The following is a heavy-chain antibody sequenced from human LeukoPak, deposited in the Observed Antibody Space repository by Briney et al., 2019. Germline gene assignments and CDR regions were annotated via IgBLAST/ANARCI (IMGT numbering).Heavy chain of an antibody. J-gene: IGHJ4*02. V-gene: IGHV3-33*06. CDR2: IWYDGSNK. D-gene: IGHD3-10*01. CDR3: AKWASGSSDPLDY. Sequence: PGGSLRLSCAASGFTFSSYGIHWVRQAPGKGLEWLAVIWYDGSNKYYADSVKGRFTISRDNSKNTLYLQMNSLRAEDTAVYYCAKWASGSSDPLDYWGQGTLVTVSS. CDR1: GFTFSSYG.